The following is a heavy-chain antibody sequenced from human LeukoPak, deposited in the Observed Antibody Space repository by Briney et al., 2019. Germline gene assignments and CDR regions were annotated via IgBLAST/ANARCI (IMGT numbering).Heavy chain of an antibody. V-gene: IGHV3-21*01. J-gene: IGHJ6*02. D-gene: IGHD3/OR15-3a*01. CDR1: GFTFSSYS. CDR2: IGSSSSYI. CDR3: ATPPWTSHPPYGTDV. Sequence: GGSLRLSCAASGFTFSSYSMNWVRQAPGKGLEWVSSIGSSSSYIYYADSVKGRFTISRDNAKNSLYPQMNSLRAEDTAVYYCATPPWTSHPPYGTDVWGQGTTVTVSS.